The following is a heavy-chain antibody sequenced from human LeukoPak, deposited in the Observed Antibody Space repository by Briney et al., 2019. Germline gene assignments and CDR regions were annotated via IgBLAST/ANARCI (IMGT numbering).Heavy chain of an antibody. CDR3: AGLVGRYSSGLYYYYFDY. CDR2: MYLSGTT. J-gene: IGHJ4*02. V-gene: IGHV4-4*02. CDR1: GDSINSLDL. D-gene: IGHD3-22*01. Sequence: SGTLSLTCTVSGDSINSLDLWSWVRQPPGKGLEWIGEMYLSGTTHSNPSVKRRVTMSIDKSKNQFFLNLSSVTAADTAVYYCAGLVGRYSSGLYYYYFDYWGQGTLVTVSS.